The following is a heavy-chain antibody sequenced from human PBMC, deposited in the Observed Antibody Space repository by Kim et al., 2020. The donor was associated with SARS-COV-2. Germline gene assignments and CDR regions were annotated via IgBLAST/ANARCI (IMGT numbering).Heavy chain of an antibody. D-gene: IGHD2-15*01. V-gene: IGHV1-24*01. Sequence: ASVKVSCKVSGYTLTELSMHWVRQAPGKGLEWMGGFDPEDGETIYAQKFQGRVTMTEDTSTDTAYMELSSLRSEDTAVYYCATIPKGIDDYGMDVWGQGTTVTVSS. CDR2: FDPEDGET. CDR1: GYTLTELS. J-gene: IGHJ6*02. CDR3: ATIPKGIDDYGMDV.